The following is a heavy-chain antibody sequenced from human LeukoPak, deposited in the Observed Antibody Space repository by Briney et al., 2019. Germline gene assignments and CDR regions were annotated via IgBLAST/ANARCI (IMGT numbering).Heavy chain of an antibody. CDR1: GFTFSSSA. V-gene: IGHV3-23*01. CDR3: AKDVLRYFDWSRFDY. D-gene: IGHD3-9*01. Sequence: GGSLRLSCAASGFTFSSSAMNWVRQAPGKGLEWVSAISGSGGSTYYADSVKGRFTISRDNSKNTLYLQMNSLRAEDTAVYYCAKDVLRYFDWSRFDYWGQGTLVTVSS. CDR2: ISGSGGST. J-gene: IGHJ4*02.